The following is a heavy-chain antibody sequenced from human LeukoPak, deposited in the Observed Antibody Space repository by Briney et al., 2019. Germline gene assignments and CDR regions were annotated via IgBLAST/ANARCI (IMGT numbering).Heavy chain of an antibody. D-gene: IGHD3-10*01. V-gene: IGHV1-69*13. Sequence: SVKVSCKASGGTFNKYAISWVRQAPGQGLEWMGGIIPIFGTANYAQKFQGRVTITADESTSTVYMELNSLRSKDTAVYYCAREGNSGSPPYFDYWGQGTLVTVSS. CDR2: IIPIFGTA. CDR3: AREGNSGSPPYFDY. J-gene: IGHJ4*02. CDR1: GGTFNKYA.